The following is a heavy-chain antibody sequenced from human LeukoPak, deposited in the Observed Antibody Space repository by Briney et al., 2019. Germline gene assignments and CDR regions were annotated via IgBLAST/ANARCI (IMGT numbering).Heavy chain of an antibody. J-gene: IGHJ4*02. CDR1: GGSISGYY. D-gene: IGHD3-9*01. Sequence: SETLSLTCAVYGGSISGYYWSWIRQPPRKGLEWVGEIHYTGATSYNPSLKSRATISIETSKNQVSLRLSSVTAADTAVYYCTRGNILSGYCFDFWGQGALVTVSS. CDR3: TRGNILSGYCFDF. V-gene: IGHV4-34*01. CDR2: IHYTGAT.